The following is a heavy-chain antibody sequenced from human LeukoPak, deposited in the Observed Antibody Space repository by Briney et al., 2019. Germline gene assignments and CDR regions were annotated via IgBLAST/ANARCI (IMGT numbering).Heavy chain of an antibody. Sequence: ASVKVSCKASGYTFTSYGISWVRQAPGQGLEWMGWISAYNGNTNYAQKLQGRVTMTTDTSASTAYMELRSLRSDDTAVYYCARDIPGEGSLDAFDIWGQGTMVTVSS. D-gene: IGHD3-16*01. J-gene: IGHJ3*02. CDR2: ISAYNGNT. V-gene: IGHV1-18*01. CDR3: ARDIPGEGSLDAFDI. CDR1: GYTFTSYG.